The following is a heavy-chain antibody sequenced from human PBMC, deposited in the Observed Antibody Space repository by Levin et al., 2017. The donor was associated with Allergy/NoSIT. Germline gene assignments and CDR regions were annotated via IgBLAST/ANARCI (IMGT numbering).Heavy chain of an antibody. CDR3: ARVGGSGWYAAFDF. V-gene: IGHV3-30-3*01. J-gene: IGHJ3*01. D-gene: IGHD6-19*01. CDR2: ISYDGSNK. Sequence: LSLTCAGSGFTFSSYAMHWVRQPPGKGLEWVAVISYDGSNKYYADSVKGRFTISRDNSKNTLYLQMNSLRAEDTAVYYCARVGGSGWYAAFDFWGQGTLVTVSS. CDR1: GFTFSSYA.